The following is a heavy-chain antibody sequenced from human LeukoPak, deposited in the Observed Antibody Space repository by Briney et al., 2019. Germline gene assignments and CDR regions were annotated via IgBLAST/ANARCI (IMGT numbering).Heavy chain of an antibody. D-gene: IGHD2-2*01. J-gene: IGHJ4*02. CDR3: ASGTTDIVVVPATLRNYYFDY. Sequence: GGSLRLSCAASGFTFSSYVMSWVRQAPGKGLEWVSGISGSGGSTYYADSVKGRFTISRDNSKNTLYLQMNSLRSEDTAVYYCASGTTDIVVVPATLRNYYFDYWGQGTLVTVSS. CDR1: GFTFSSYV. V-gene: IGHV3-23*01. CDR2: ISGSGGST.